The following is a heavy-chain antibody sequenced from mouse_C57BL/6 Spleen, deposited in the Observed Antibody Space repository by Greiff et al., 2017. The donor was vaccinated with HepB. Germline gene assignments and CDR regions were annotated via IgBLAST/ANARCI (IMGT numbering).Heavy chain of an antibody. D-gene: IGHD1-1*01. CDR3: ARFARFYGSSPDY. CDR2: INPYNGDT. CDR1: GYSFTGYF. Sequence: EVQLQQSGPELVKPGDSVKISCKASGYSFTGYFMNWVMQSHGKSLEWIGRINPYNGDTFYNQKFKGKATLTVDKSSSTAPMELRSLTSEDSAVYYCARFARFYGSSPDYWGQGTTLTVSS. V-gene: IGHV1-20*01. J-gene: IGHJ2*01.